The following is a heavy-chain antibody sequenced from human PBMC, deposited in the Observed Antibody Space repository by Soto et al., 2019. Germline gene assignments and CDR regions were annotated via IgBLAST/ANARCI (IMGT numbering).Heavy chain of an antibody. V-gene: IGHV3-23*01. J-gene: IGHJ6*02. CDR2: ISGSGGST. CDR3: AKDSYYDFWSGYLDYYYYGMDV. Sequence: GESLTLSCAASGFTFSSYAMSWVRQAPGKGLEWVSAISGSGGSTYYADSVKGRFTISRDNSKNTLYLQMNSLRAEDTAVYYCAKDSYYDFWSGYLDYYYYGMDVWGQGTTVTVSS. D-gene: IGHD3-3*01. CDR1: GFTFSSYA.